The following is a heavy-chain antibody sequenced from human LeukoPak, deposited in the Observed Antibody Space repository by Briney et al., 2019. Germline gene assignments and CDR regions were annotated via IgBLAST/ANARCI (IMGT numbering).Heavy chain of an antibody. CDR3: ARHGVQLWLLEKFDY. V-gene: IGHV4-38-2*01. J-gene: IGHJ4*02. CDR2: IYHSGST. Sequence: KPSETLSLTCAVSGYSISSGYYWGWIRQPPVKGLEWIGSIYHSGSTYYNPSLKSRVTISVDTSKNQFSLKLSSVTAADTAVYYSARHGVQLWLLEKFDYWGQGTLVTVSS. CDR1: GYSISSGYY. D-gene: IGHD5-18*01.